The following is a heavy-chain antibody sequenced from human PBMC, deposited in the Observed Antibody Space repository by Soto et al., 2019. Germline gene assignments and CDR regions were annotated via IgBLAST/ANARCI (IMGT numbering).Heavy chain of an antibody. D-gene: IGHD6-13*01. CDR3: ARSAAAYNWFDP. J-gene: IGHJ5*02. V-gene: IGHV4-30-4*01. CDR2: IYYSGST. CDR1: GGSISSGDYY. Sequence: SETLSLTCTVSGGSISSGDYYWSWIRQPPGKGLEWIGYIYYSGSTYYNPSLKSRVTISVDTSKNQFSLKLSSVTAADTAVYYCARSAAAYNWFDPWGQGTLVTVSS.